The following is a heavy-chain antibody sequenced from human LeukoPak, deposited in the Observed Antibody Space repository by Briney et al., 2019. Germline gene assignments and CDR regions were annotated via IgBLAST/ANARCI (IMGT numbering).Heavy chain of an antibody. CDR1: GFTFSTYW. CDR2: INSDGSST. J-gene: IGHJ3*02. Sequence: PGGSLRLSCAASGFTFSTYWMHWVRQAPGKGLVWVSRINSDGSSTTYADPVKGRFTISRDYAKNTLYLQMNSLRAEDAAVYYCARGENDAFDIWGQGTMVTVSS. CDR3: ARGENDAFDI. V-gene: IGHV3-74*01.